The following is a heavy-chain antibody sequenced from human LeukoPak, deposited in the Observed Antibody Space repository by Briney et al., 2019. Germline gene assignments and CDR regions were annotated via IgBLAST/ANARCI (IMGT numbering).Heavy chain of an antibody. CDR3: ARGIAVADTGFFDY. D-gene: IGHD6-19*01. CDR1: GFTFSSYN. J-gene: IGHJ4*02. Sequence: PGGSLRLSCAASGFTFSSYNMNWVRQAPGKGLEWVSVIYSGGSTYYADSVKGRFTISRDNSKSTLYLQMNSLRVEDTAVYYCARGIAVADTGFFDYWGQGTLVTVSS. V-gene: IGHV3-66*01. CDR2: IYSGGST.